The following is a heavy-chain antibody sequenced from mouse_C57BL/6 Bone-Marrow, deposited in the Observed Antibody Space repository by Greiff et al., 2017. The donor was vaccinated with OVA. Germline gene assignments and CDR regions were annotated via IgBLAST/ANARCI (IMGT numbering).Heavy chain of an antibody. CDR3: AKNGGNYDWYFDV. V-gene: IGHV2-5*01. J-gene: IGHJ1*03. D-gene: IGHD2-1*01. CDR2: IWRGGST. Sequence: VKLVESGPGLVQPSQSLSITCTVSGFSLTSYGVHWVRQSPGKGLEWLGVIWRGGSTDYNAAFMSRLSITKDNSKSQVFFKMNSLQADDTAIYYCAKNGGNYDWYFDVWGTGTTVTVSS. CDR1: GFSLTSYG.